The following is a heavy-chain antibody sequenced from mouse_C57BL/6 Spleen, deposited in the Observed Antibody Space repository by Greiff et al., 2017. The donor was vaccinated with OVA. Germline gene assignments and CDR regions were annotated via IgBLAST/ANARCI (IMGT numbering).Heavy chain of an antibody. CDR3: ARAWHYENDEYYFDY. V-gene: IGHV5-17*01. J-gene: IGHJ2*01. D-gene: IGHD2-4*01. CDR2: ISSGSSTI. Sequence: EVQVVESGGGLVQPGGSLKLSCAASGFTFSDYGMHWVRQAPEKGLEWVAYISSGSSTIYYADTVKGRFTISRDNAKNTLFLQMTSLRSEDTAMYYCARAWHYENDEYYFDYWGQGPTLTVSS. CDR1: GFTFSDYG.